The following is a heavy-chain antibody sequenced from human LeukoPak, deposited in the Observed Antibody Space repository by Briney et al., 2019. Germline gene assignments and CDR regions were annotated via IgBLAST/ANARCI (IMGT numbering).Heavy chain of an antibody. J-gene: IGHJ3*02. CDR2: IYSGGST. Sequence: GGSLRLSCAASGITVSSNYLGWVRQAPGKGLEWVSVIYSGGSTYYADSVKGRFTISRDNSKNTLYLQMTSLRAEDTAVYYCARGLASSWYSAFDIWGQGTMVTVSS. V-gene: IGHV3-53*01. D-gene: IGHD6-13*01. CDR3: ARGLASSWYSAFDI. CDR1: GITVSSNY.